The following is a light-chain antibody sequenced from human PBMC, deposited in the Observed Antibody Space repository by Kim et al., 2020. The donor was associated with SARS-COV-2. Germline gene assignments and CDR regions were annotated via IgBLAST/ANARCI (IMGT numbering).Light chain of an antibody. CDR1: SSNIGAGYD. V-gene: IGLV1-40*01. J-gene: IGLJ2*01. Sequence: QGVTISGTGSSSNIGAGYDVHWYQQLPGTAPKLLIYGNSNRPSGVPDRFSGSKSGTSASLAITGLQAEDEADYYCQSYDSSLSGVVFGGGTQLTVL. CDR3: QSYDSSLSGVV. CDR2: GNS.